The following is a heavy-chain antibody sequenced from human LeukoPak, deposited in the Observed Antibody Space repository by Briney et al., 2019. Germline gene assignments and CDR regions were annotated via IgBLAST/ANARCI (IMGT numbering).Heavy chain of an antibody. CDR3: AKDSWGNVAVVPAGMAAGYYYYGMDV. J-gene: IGHJ6*02. D-gene: IGHD2-2*01. CDR2: TSGSGGST. Sequence: GGSLRLSCAASGFTFSNYAMTWVRQAPGKGLEWVSATSGSGGSTDYADSVKGRFTISRDNSKNTLHLHMNTLRAEDTAVYYCAKDSWGNVAVVPAGMAAGYYYYGMDVWGQGTTVTVTS. CDR1: GFTFSNYA. V-gene: IGHV3-23*01.